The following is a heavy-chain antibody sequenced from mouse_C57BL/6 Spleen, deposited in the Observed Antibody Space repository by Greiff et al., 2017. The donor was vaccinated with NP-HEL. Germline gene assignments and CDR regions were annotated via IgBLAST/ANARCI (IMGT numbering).Heavy chain of an antibody. J-gene: IGHJ1*03. CDR1: GYTFTDYY. V-gene: IGHV1-77*01. CDR2: IGPGGGSP. D-gene: IGHD2-5*01. CDR3: ASGYSKRYFDV. Sequence: QVQLQQSGAELVKPGASVKISCKASGYTFTDYYINWVKQRPGQGLGWMGKIGPGGGSPYYTGSFKGKATLTADKSSSTAYMQLSSLTSEDSAVYFCASGYSKRYFDVWGTGTTVTVSS.